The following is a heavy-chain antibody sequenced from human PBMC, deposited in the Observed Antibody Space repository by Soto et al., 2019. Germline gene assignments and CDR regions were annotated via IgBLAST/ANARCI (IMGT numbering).Heavy chain of an antibody. CDR2: INHSGST. D-gene: IGHD3-3*01. J-gene: IGHJ4*02. CDR3: ARLTIFGVPTDLPDY. Sequence: SETLSLTCAVYGGSFSGYYWSWIRQPPGKGLEWIGEINHSGSTNYNPSLKSRVTISVDTSKNQFSLKLSSVTAADTAVYYCARLTIFGVPTDLPDYWGQGTLVTVSS. V-gene: IGHV4-34*01. CDR1: GGSFSGYY.